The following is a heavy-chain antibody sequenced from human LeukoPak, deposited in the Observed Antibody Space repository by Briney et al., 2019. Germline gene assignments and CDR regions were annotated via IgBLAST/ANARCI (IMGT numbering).Heavy chain of an antibody. CDR3: ARRGGGYSYDHFDY. CDR2: IYPGGSDT. CDR1: GYSFTSYW. D-gene: IGHD5-18*01. J-gene: IGHJ4*02. V-gene: IGHV5-51*01. Sequence: GASLKISCTGSGYSFTSYWIGWVRQMPGKGLGWLGIIYPGGSDTSYSPSFQGQVPISADKSISTAYPQWSSLKASATAMYYCARRGGGYSYDHFDYWGQGTPVTVSS.